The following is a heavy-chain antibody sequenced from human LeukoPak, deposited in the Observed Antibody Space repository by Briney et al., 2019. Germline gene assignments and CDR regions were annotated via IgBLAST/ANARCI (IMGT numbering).Heavy chain of an antibody. CDR1: GFTVSSNY. CDR2: IYSGGST. D-gene: IGHD3-16*01. V-gene: IGHV3-66*01. CDR3: ARLGLVDAFDI. Sequence: GGSLRLSFAASGFTVSSNYMSWVRQAPGKGLEWVSVIYSGGSTYYADSVKGRFTISRDNSKNTLYLQMNSLRAEDTAVYYCARLGLVDAFDIWGQGTMVTVSS. J-gene: IGHJ3*02.